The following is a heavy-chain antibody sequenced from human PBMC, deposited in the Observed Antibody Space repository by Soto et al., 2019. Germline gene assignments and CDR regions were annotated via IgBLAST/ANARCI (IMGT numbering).Heavy chain of an antibody. CDR2: IYPGDSDT. V-gene: IGHV5-51*01. CDR3: ARRSHTSHFIDY. D-gene: IGHD1-26*01. CDR1: GYTFISYW. Sequence: PGESLKISCKGSGYTFISYWIGWVRQTPGKGLEWTGIIYPGDSDTRYSPSFQGQVTISADKSITTAYLQWSSLEASDTAMYYCARRSHTSHFIDYWGQGTLVTVSS. J-gene: IGHJ4*02.